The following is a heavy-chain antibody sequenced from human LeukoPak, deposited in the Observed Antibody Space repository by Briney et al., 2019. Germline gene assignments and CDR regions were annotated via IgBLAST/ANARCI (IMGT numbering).Heavy chain of an antibody. Sequence: SQTLSLTCTVSGGSISSGGYYWSWIRQHPGKGLEWIGYIYYSGSTYYNPSLKSRVTISVDTSKNQFSLKLSSVIAADTAVYYCGRAPGDYVWGSYRYTGNYFDYWGQGTLVTVSS. J-gene: IGHJ4*02. CDR1: GGSISSGGYY. D-gene: IGHD3-16*02. CDR2: IYYSGST. V-gene: IGHV4-31*03. CDR3: GRAPGDYVWGSYRYTGNYFDY.